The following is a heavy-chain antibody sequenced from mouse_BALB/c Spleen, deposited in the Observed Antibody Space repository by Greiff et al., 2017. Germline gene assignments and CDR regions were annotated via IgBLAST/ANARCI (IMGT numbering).Heavy chain of an antibody. J-gene: IGHJ4*01. CDR2: ISSGSSTI. CDR1: GFTFSSFG. V-gene: IGHV5-17*02. CDR3: ASPIGLLRFAMDY. D-gene: IGHD1-1*01. Sequence: EVHLVESGGGLVQPGGSRKLSCAASGFTFSSFGMHWVRQAPEKGLEWVAYISSGSSTIYYADTVKGRFTISRDNPKNTLFLQMTSLRSEDTAMYYCASPIGLLRFAMDYWGQGTSVTVSS.